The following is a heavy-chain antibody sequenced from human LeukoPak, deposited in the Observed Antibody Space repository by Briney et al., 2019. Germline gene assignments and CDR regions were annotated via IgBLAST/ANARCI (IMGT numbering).Heavy chain of an antibody. CDR3: GRFGYVAGIDL. D-gene: IGHD6-19*01. CDR2: IDPAGTDT. Sequence: GGSLRLSCAASGFSFNSYWMTWVRQAPGRGREWVANIDPAGTDTYYVDPVKGRFIISRDNAKNLVYLQMNTLRAEDTAVYSCGRFGYVAGIDLWGQGTLVTVSS. V-gene: IGHV3-7*01. J-gene: IGHJ4*02. CDR1: GFSFNSYW.